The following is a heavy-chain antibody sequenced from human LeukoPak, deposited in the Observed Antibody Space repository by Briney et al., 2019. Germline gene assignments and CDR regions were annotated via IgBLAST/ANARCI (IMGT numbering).Heavy chain of an antibody. Sequence: ASVKVSCKASGYTFTGYYMHWVRQAPGQGLEWMGWINPNSGGTNYAQKFQGRVTMTRDTSISTAYMELSRLRSDDTAVYYCARTPYYDILTGYAVQRYSYYMDVWGKGTTVTVSS. CDR1: GYTFTGYY. J-gene: IGHJ6*03. CDR2: INPNSGGT. V-gene: IGHV1-2*02. D-gene: IGHD3-9*01. CDR3: ARTPYYDILTGYAVQRYSYYMDV.